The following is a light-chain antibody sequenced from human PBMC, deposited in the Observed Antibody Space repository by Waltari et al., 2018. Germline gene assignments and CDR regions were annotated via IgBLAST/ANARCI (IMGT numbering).Light chain of an antibody. CDR1: KSGDKC. CDR3: QAWDSSTVL. CDR2: QNT. Sequence: SYALTQPPSVSVSPGQTATITCSGDKSGDKCASWSQKKPGESPVLVIYQNTKRPSGIPERVSGSNSGTTATLTISGTQTIDEADYYCQAWDSSTVLFGGGTKLTVL. V-gene: IGLV3-1*01. J-gene: IGLJ2*01.